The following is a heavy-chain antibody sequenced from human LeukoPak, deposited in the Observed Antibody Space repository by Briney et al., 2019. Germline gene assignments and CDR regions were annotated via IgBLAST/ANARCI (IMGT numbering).Heavy chain of an antibody. V-gene: IGHV3-48*03. CDR3: ARDRYYCGMDV. Sequence: GGSLRLSCAASGFTFSTYVMNWVRQTPGKGLEWVPYISASDSKYYADSVKGRFTISRDNAQSSLFLQMSSLRAEDTAVYYCARDRYYCGMDVWGQGTTVTVSS. J-gene: IGHJ6*02. CDR1: GFTFSTYV. CDR2: ISASDSK.